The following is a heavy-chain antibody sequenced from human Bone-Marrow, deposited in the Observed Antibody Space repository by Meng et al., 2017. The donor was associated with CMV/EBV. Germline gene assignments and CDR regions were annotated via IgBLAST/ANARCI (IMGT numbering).Heavy chain of an antibody. CDR3: VRDILRVGVTYYCDY. D-gene: IGHD1-26*01. CDR2: ISSGGSDI. CDR1: GFTFSDYY. J-gene: IGHJ4*02. Sequence: GGSLRLSCAASGFTFSDYYMSWIRQAPGKGLEWLSYISSGGSDIFYGDSVKGRFTISRDNAKNSLYLQMNSLRVEDTAVYYCVRDILRVGVTYYCDYWGQGKLVTVSS. V-gene: IGHV3-11*04.